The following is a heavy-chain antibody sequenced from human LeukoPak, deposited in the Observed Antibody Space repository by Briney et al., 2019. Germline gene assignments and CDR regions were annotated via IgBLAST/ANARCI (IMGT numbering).Heavy chain of an antibody. J-gene: IGHJ3*02. V-gene: IGHV4-4*07. Sequence: SETLSLACTVSRGSIDGYYWSWIRQPAGKGLEWIGRIYTSGSTNYNPSLKSRVTMSVDTSKNQFSLKLSSVTAADTAVYYCARGWYYDSSGSKAFDIWGQGTMVTVSS. CDR1: RGSIDGYY. CDR2: IYTSGST. CDR3: ARGWYYDSSGSKAFDI. D-gene: IGHD3-22*01.